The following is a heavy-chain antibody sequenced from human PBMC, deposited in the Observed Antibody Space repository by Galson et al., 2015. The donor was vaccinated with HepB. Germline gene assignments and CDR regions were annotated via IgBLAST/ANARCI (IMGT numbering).Heavy chain of an antibody. V-gene: IGHV3-15*07. CDR3: TSRIAARRGAFDI. J-gene: IGHJ3*02. CDR2: IKSKTDGGTT. CDR1: GFTFSNAW. D-gene: IGHD6-6*01. Sequence: SLRLSCAASGFTFSNAWMNWVRQAPGKGLEWVGRIKSKTDGGTTDYAAPVKGRFTISRDDSKNTLYLQMNSLKTEDTAVYYCTSRIAARRGAFDIWGQGTMVTVSS.